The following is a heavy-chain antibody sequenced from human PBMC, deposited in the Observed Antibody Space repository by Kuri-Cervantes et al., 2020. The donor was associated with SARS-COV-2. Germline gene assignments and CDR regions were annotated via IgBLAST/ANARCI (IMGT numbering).Heavy chain of an antibody. CDR1: GFTFSSYS. Sequence: GESLKISCAASGFTFSSYSMNWVRQAPGKGLEWVSSISSSSSYIYYADSVKGRFTISRDNAKNSLYLQMNSLRAEDTAVYHCAKVQVAYCGGDCSYLDYWGQGTLVTVSS. CDR2: ISSSSSYI. D-gene: IGHD2-21*01. CDR3: AKVQVAYCGGDCSYLDY. J-gene: IGHJ4*02. V-gene: IGHV3-21*01.